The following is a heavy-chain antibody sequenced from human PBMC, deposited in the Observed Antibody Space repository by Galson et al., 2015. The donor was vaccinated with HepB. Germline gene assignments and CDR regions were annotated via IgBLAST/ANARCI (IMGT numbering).Heavy chain of an antibody. CDR2: ISDGGGST. CDR1: GFTFNNYG. Sequence: SLRLSCAASGFTFNNYGMSWVRRAPGEGQEWVSAISDGGGSTYYADSVRGRFPISRDNSKNTLYLQMTSLRAEDTAVYYCAKKDRYSSASGVLDSWGQGTLVTVSS. J-gene: IGHJ4*02. D-gene: IGHD6-19*01. CDR3: AKKDRYSSASGVLDS. V-gene: IGHV3-23*01.